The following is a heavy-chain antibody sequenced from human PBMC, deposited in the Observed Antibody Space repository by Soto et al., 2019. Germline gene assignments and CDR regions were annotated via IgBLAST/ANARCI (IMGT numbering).Heavy chain of an antibody. CDR2: IYYSGST. D-gene: IGHD3-10*01. CDR3: ASSRFGELYNWFDP. V-gene: IGHV4-31*03. Sequence: SETLSLTCTVSGGSISSGGYYWSWIRQHPGKGLEWIGYIYYSGSTYYNPSLKSRVTISVDTSKNQFSLKLSSVTAADTAVYYCASSRFGELYNWFDPWGQGTLVTLSS. J-gene: IGHJ5*02. CDR1: GGSISSGGYY.